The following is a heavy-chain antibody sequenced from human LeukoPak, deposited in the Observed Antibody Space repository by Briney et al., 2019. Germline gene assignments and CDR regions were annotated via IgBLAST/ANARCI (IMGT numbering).Heavy chain of an antibody. D-gene: IGHD6-19*01. J-gene: IGHJ6*02. CDR2: IYYSGST. Sequence: SETLSLTRTVSGGSISSSSYYWGWIRQPPGKGLEWIGSIYYSGSTYYNPSLKSRVTISVDTSKNQFSLKLSSVTAADTAVYYCARLTGYSSGWYTNYYYYGMDVWGQGTTVTVSS. CDR3: ARLTGYSSGWYTNYYYYGMDV. CDR1: GGSISSSSYY. V-gene: IGHV4-39*01.